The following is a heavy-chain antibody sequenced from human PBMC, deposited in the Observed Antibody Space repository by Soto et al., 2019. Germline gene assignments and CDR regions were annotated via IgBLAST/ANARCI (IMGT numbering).Heavy chain of an antibody. CDR2: SNPISGGT. V-gene: IGHV1-2*02. CDR3: ARTAPPRSFQAFDY. CDR1: GYIFTDYY. D-gene: IGHD2-21*02. J-gene: IGHJ4*02. Sequence: ASVKVSCKASGYIFTDYYIQWVRQAPGQGLEWMGWSNPISGGTNYAQQFQGRVTMTRDTSISRAYMELSRLTYDDTSVYYCARTAPPRSFQAFDYWGQGTLVTVSS.